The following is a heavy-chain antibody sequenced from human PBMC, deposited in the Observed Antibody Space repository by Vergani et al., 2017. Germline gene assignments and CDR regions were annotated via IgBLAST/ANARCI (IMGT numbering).Heavy chain of an antibody. D-gene: IGHD7-27*01. J-gene: IGHJ2*01. CDR1: GGSISSGGYS. CDR2: IYHSGST. V-gene: IGHV4-30-2*01. CDR3: ARVANWGSLYWYFDL. Sequence: QVQLQQWGAGLLKPSETLSLTCAVYGGSISSGGYSWSWIRQPPGKGLEWIGYIYHSGSTYYNPSLKSRVTISVDRSKNQFSLKLSSVTAADTAVYYCARVANWGSLYWYFDLWGRGTLVTVSS.